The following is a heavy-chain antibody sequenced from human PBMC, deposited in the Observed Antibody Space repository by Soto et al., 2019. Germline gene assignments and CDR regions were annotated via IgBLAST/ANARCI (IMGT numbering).Heavy chain of an antibody. J-gene: IGHJ4*02. D-gene: IGHD3-22*01. CDR1: GGSISSYY. Sequence: QVQLQESGPGLVKPSETPSLTCTVSGGSISSYYWSWIRQPPGKGLEWIGYIYYSGSTNYNPSLKSRVTISVDTSKNQFSLKLSSVTAADTAVYYCLVYYYDSSGYYRDYWGQGTLVTVSS. V-gene: IGHV4-59*01. CDR3: LVYYYDSSGYYRDY. CDR2: IYYSGST.